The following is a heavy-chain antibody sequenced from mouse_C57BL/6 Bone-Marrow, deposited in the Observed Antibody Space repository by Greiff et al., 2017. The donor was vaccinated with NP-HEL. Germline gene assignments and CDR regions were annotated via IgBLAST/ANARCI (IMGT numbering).Heavy chain of an antibody. CDR1: GYTFTSYW. CDR3: KGLLYYYGSSYRYWYFDV. CDR2: IYPGNSDT. V-gene: IGHV1-5*01. D-gene: IGHD1-1*01. Sequence: VQLQQSGTVLARPGASVKMSCKTSGYTFTSYWMHWVKQRPGQGLEWIGAIYPGNSDTSYNQKFKGKAKLTAVTSASTAYMELSSLTNEDSAVYYCKGLLYYYGSSYRYWYFDVWGTGTTVTVSS. J-gene: IGHJ1*03.